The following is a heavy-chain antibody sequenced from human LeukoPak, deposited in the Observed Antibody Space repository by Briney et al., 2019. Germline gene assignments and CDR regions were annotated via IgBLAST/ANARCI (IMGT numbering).Heavy chain of an antibody. Sequence: ASVKVSCKASGYPFTDYYIHWVRQAPGQGLEWMGWINPNSGGTNYAQKFQGRVTMTRDTSISTAYMELSRLRSDDTAVYYCARDIVMVTYWFDPWGQGTLVTVSS. J-gene: IGHJ5*02. CDR1: GYPFTDYY. V-gene: IGHV1-2*02. CDR3: ARDIVMVTYWFDP. D-gene: IGHD5-18*01. CDR2: INPNSGGT.